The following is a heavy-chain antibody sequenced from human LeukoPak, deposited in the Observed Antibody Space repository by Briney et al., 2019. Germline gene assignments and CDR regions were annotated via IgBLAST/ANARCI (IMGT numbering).Heavy chain of an antibody. CDR1: GGSISSSSYY. V-gene: IGHV4-39*01. CDR2: IYYSGST. CDR3: ARPNSSGYRGIYYGMDV. Sequence: SETLSLTCTVSGGSISSSSYYWGWIRQPPGKGLEWIGSIYYSGSTYYNPSLKSRVNISVDTSKNQFSLKLSSVTAADTAVYYCARPNSSGYRGIYYGMDVWGQGTTVTVSS. J-gene: IGHJ6*02. D-gene: IGHD3-22*01.